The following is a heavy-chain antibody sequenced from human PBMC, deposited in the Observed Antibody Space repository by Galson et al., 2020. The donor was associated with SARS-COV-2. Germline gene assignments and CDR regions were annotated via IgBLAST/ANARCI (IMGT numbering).Heavy chain of an antibody. J-gene: IGHJ4*02. D-gene: IGHD5-18*01. Sequence: METWGSLRLSCAASGFAVSSKYMSWDRQAPGKGLEWVSVIHYDGNTNYAASVRGRFTISRDTSKNTVSLQMNSLRAEDTAMYYCVRDDGTAPYDYWGPGTLVTVSS. V-gene: IGHV3-53*05. CDR1: GFAVSSKY. CDR2: IHYDGNT. CDR3: VRDDGTAPYDY.